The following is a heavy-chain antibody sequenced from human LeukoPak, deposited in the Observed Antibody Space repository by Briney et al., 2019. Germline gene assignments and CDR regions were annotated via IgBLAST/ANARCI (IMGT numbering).Heavy chain of an antibody. Sequence: SGGSLRLSCAASGFTFSSYSMNWVRQAPGKGLEWVSSISSSSSYIYYADSVKGRFTISRDNAKNSLYLQMNSLRAEDTAVYYCAREEGCSGGSCYLNWFDPWGQGTLVTVSS. D-gene: IGHD2-15*01. CDR1: GFTFSSYS. CDR2: ISSSSSYI. J-gene: IGHJ5*02. CDR3: AREEGCSGGSCYLNWFDP. V-gene: IGHV3-21*01.